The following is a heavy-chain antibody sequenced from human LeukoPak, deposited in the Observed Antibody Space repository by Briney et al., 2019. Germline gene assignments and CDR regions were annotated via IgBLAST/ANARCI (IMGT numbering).Heavy chain of an antibody. J-gene: IGHJ4*02. CDR1: GVSISSGDYY. CDR2: IYYSGST. D-gene: IGHD3-10*01. CDR3: ARAIASSGSRLFDY. Sequence: SQTLSLTCTGSGVSISSGDYYWSWIRQPPGKGLEWIGYIYYSGSTYYNPSLKSRVTISLDTSKNQFSLRLTPVTAADTAVYYCARAIASSGSRLFDYWGQGTLVTVSS. V-gene: IGHV4-30-4*01.